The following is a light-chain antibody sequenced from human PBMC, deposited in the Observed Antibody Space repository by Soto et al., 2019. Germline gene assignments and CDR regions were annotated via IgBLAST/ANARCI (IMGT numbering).Light chain of an antibody. CDR1: QSVRSN. Sequence: EIVMTHSPATLSVSPGERATLSCSASQSVRSNLAWYQQKPGQAPRLLIYGASTRATGIPARFSGSGSGTECTLTISSLQSEDFAVYDCQQYNNWPPWTFGQGPKVEIK. CDR2: GAS. V-gene: IGKV3-15*01. J-gene: IGKJ1*01. CDR3: QQYNNWPPWT.